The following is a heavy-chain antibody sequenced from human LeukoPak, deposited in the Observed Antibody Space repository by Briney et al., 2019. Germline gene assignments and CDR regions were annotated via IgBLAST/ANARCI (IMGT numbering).Heavy chain of an antibody. V-gene: IGHV3-30-3*01. CDR1: GFTFSDYV. J-gene: IGHJ4*02. Sequence: PGKSLRLSCAASGFTFSDYVMHWVRQAPGKGLEWVAVVSYDGSNQYYADSVKGRFTISRDNSKNTLYLQMNSLRAEDTAVYYCARARGGTSLDYWGQGTLVTVSS. CDR3: ARARGGTSLDY. D-gene: IGHD3-10*01. CDR2: VSYDGSNQ.